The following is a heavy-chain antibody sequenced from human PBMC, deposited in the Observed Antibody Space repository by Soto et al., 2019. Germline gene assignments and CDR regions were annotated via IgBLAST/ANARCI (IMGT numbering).Heavy chain of an antibody. CDR1: GFTFSSYG. CDR3: AKEGGLSGSYYISSSYYFDY. J-gene: IGHJ4*02. D-gene: IGHD1-26*01. CDR2: ISYDGSNT. V-gene: IGHV3-30*18. Sequence: GGSLKLSCVASGFTFSSYGMHWVRQAPGKGLEWVAIISYDGSNTYYADSVKGRFTISRDNSKNTLYLQMNSLRAEDTSVYYCAKEGGLSGSYYISSSYYFDYWGQGT.